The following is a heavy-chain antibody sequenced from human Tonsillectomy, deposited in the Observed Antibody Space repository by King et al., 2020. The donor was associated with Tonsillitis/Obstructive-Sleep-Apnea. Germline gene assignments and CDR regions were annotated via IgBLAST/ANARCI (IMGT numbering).Heavy chain of an antibody. Sequence: VQLVESGGGLVQPGGSLRLSCAASGFIFNNYAMSWVRQAPGKGLDWGSTINNSGGSTYYADSVKGRFTISRDNSKNTLYLQMNSLRAEDTALYYCAKDLFGYCSRTSCQINWFDPWGQGTLVTVSS. J-gene: IGHJ5*02. CDR2: INNSGGST. CDR1: GFIFNNYA. V-gene: IGHV3-23*04. D-gene: IGHD2-2*01. CDR3: AKDLFGYCSRTSCQINWFDP.